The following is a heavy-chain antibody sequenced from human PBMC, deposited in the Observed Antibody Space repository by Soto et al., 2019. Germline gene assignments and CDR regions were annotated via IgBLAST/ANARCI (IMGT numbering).Heavy chain of an antibody. J-gene: IGHJ6*02. D-gene: IGHD6-13*01. CDR2: IYPDDSDT. V-gene: IGHV5-51*01. Sequence: PGESMKVSCKGAGYTFTNYGSAWVRQLPGKGLEWMGIIYPDDSDTRYSPSFQGQVTISADKSINTAYLQWSSLKAADTAIYYCARLKSAATGMDVWGQGTTVTVSS. CDR3: ARLKSAATGMDV. CDR1: GYTFTNYG.